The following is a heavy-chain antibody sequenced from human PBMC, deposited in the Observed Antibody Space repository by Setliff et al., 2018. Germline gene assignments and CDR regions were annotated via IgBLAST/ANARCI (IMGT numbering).Heavy chain of an antibody. CDR1: GFTFSSYS. CDR2: ISFDGSNE. D-gene: IGHD1-1*01. Sequence: SLRLSCAASGFTFSSYSMNWVRQAPGKGLEWVALISFDGSNEHYADSVKGRFAISRDNSINTVYLQMNSLRREDTAVYFCAREEVEPLSMTSYYYYVDVWGRGTTVTVSS. V-gene: IGHV3-30*03. CDR3: AREEVEPLSMTSYYYYVDV. J-gene: IGHJ6*03.